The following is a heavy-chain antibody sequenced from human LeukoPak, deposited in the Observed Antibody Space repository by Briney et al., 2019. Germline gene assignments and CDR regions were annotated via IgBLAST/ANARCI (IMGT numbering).Heavy chain of an antibody. V-gene: IGHV3-53*01. Sequence: GGSLRLSCAASGFSVSSSYMNWVRQAPGKGLEWVSIIYRDGKTYYADYVKGRFTISRDSSKNTLYLQMNSLRAEDTAVYHCAKGLGPGGTYYTYCMDVWGQGTTVTASS. J-gene: IGHJ6*01. CDR3: AKGLGPGGTYYTYCMDV. CDR1: GFSVSSSY. D-gene: IGHD1-26*01. CDR2: IYRDGKT.